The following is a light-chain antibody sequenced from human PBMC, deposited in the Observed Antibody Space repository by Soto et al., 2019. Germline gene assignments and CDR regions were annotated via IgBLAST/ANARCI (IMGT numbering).Light chain of an antibody. CDR1: QSLSSN. V-gene: IGKV3-20*01. J-gene: IGKJ3*01. Sequence: EIVMTQSPATLSVSRGERATTSSRASQSLSSNLAWYQQRPGQAPRLLIYGASSRATGIPDRFSGSGSGTDFTLTISRLEPEDVAVYYCQLYGDSRFTLDPGTKVDI. CDR3: QLYGDSRFT. CDR2: GAS.